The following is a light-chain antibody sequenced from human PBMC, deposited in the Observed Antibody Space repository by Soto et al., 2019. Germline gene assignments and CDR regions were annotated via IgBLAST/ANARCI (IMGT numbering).Light chain of an antibody. CDR1: SGHSSYA. CDR2: LDSDGSH. V-gene: IGLV4-69*01. Sequence: QLVLTQSPSASASLGASVKLTCTLSSGHSSYATAWRTQQPEKGPRYLRKLDSDGSHTKRDTIPDRFAGSSSGAERYLTISSLQAEDEADYYRQTWGTGIHVVFGGGTKLTVL. CDR3: QTWGTGIHVV. J-gene: IGLJ2*01.